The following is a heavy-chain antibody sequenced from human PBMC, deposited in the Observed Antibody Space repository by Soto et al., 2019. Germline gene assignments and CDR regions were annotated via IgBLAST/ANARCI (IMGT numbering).Heavy chain of an antibody. CDR2: IYYSGST. CDR1: GGSISSGGYY. CDR3: ARDGGYGSGSYRFDY. J-gene: IGHJ4*02. V-gene: IGHV4-31*03. Sequence: QVQLQESGPGLVTPSQTLSLTCTVSGGSISSGGYYWSWIRQHPGKGLEWIGYIYYSGSTSYNPFLKSRVTISIDTSKNQFSLKLSSVTAADTAVYYCARDGGYGSGSYRFDYWGQGTLVTVSS. D-gene: IGHD3-10*01.